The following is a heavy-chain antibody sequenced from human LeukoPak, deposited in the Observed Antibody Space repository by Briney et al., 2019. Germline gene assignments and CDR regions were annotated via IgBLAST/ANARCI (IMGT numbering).Heavy chain of an antibody. D-gene: IGHD4-17*01. Sequence: ASVKASCKASGGTFSSYAISWVRQAPGQGLEWMGGIIPIFGTANYAQKFQGRVTITADRSTSTAYMELSSLRSEDTAVYYCASRTVTTRYYYYYMDVWGKGTTVTVSS. J-gene: IGHJ6*03. CDR2: IIPIFGTA. CDR3: ASRTVTTRYYYYYMDV. CDR1: GGTFSSYA. V-gene: IGHV1-69*06.